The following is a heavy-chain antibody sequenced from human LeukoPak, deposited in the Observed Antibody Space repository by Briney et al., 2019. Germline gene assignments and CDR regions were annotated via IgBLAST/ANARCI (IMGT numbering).Heavy chain of an antibody. Sequence: GGSLRLSCAASGFTFSNYWVHWVRQAPGKGLVWVSRINPDGSTINYADSVKGRFTISRDNAKNTLYLQMNSLRAEDTAVYYCAKDMARERVTAIYFDYWGQGTLVTVSS. J-gene: IGHJ4*02. CDR2: INPDGSTI. D-gene: IGHD2-21*02. CDR3: AKDMARERVTAIYFDY. V-gene: IGHV3-74*01. CDR1: GFTFSNYW.